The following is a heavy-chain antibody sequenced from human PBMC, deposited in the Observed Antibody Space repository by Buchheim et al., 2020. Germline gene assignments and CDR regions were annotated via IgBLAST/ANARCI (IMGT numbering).Heavy chain of an antibody. J-gene: IGHJ4*02. CDR3: ARKSMIVGDGWPDY. D-gene: IGHD2-21*01. CDR2: VYPGDSDT. Sequence: EVQLVQSGAEVKKPGKSLKISCKGSGYSFTNYWIGWVRQMPGKGLEWMGIVYPGDSDTRYSPSFQGQVTISVDKPISTAYLQLSSLKASDTAMYFCARKSMIVGDGWPDYWGQGT. V-gene: IGHV5-51*01. CDR1: GYSFTNYW.